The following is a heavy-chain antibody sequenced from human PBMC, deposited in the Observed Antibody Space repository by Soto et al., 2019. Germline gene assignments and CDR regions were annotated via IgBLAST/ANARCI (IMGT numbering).Heavy chain of an antibody. Sequence: EVQLLESGGGLVQPGGSLRLSCAASGFTFSSFAMSWVRQAPGKGLEWVSAIGSRGDSTYYADSVEGRFTISRDNSKNTLYLQMNCLRAEDTDVYYCAKDLIYGYNSGRPFDSWGQGTLVTVSS. J-gene: IGHJ4*02. CDR3: AKDLIYGYNSGRPFDS. V-gene: IGHV3-23*01. CDR1: GFTFSSFA. D-gene: IGHD6-19*01. CDR2: IGSRGDST.